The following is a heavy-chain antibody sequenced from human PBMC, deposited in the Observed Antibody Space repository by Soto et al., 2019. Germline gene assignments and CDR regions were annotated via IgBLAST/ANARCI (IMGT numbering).Heavy chain of an antibody. J-gene: IGHJ4*02. D-gene: IGHD4-17*01. Sequence: EVQLLESGGGLVQPGGSLRLSCAASGFTFSSYAMSWVRQAPGKGLEWVSAISGSGGSTYYADSVKGRFTISRDNSKNTLYLQMNSLRAEDTAVDYCAKTGADYGDKYVDYWGQGTLVTVSS. CDR1: GFTFSSYA. V-gene: IGHV3-23*01. CDR2: ISGSGGST. CDR3: AKTGADYGDKYVDY.